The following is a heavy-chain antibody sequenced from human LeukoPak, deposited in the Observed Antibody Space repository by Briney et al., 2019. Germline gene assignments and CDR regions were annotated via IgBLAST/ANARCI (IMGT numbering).Heavy chain of an antibody. CDR2: IKQDGSAK. CDR1: GFPFNSYF. J-gene: IGHJ4*02. V-gene: IGHV3-7*03. Sequence: GGSLRLSCAASGFPFNSYFMSWVRQAPGKGLEWVANIKQDGSAKYYLDSVRGRFTISRDNAKNSLFLQMNSLRAEDTAVYYCARQSYYFDYWGQGTLVTVSS. CDR3: ARQSYYFDY.